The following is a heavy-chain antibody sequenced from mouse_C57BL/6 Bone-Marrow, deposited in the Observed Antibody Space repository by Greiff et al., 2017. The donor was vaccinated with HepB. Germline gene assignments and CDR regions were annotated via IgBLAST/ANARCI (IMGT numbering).Heavy chain of an antibody. J-gene: IGHJ1*03. CDR1: GYTFTSYG. CDR3: ARTGVVATNNWYFDV. V-gene: IGHV1-58*01. D-gene: IGHD1-1*01. CDR2: IYIGNGYT. Sequence: DVKLQESGAELVRPGSSVKMSCKTSGYTFTSYGINWVKQRPGQGLEWIGYIYIGNGYTEYNEKFKGKATLTSDTSSSTAYMQLSSLTSEDSAIYFCARTGVVATNNWYFDVWGTGTTVTVSS.